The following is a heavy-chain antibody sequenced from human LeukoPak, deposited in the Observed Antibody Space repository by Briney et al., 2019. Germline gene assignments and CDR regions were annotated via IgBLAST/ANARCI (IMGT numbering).Heavy chain of an antibody. CDR3: ARKMKTGDRVGSFDI. D-gene: IGHD1-1*01. V-gene: IGHV3-21*01. Sequence: GGSLRVSCAAPGFTFSRHNMNWVRQAPMKRLGRGSPICSEGSDIYYADSVQGRFTISRDNAKNSLYLQMNSLTAEDTAVYYCARKMKTGDRVGSFDIWGQGTMVTVSS. CDR2: ICSEGSDI. J-gene: IGHJ3*02. CDR1: GFTFSRHN.